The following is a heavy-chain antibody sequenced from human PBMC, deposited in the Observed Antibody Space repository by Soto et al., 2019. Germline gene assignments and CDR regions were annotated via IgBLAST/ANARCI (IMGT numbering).Heavy chain of an antibody. CDR2: VTASGGGT. V-gene: IGHV3-23*01. CDR3: ANALVPALTAKFGY. CDR1: GFIFNNYA. Sequence: VGSLRLSCAASGFIFNNYAMTWVRQAPGKGLEWVSTVTASGGGTFYANSVKGRFTISRDNSRNTLHLQMSSLRVEDTALYYCANALVPALTAKFGYWGQGTLVTVSS. D-gene: IGHD5-18*01. J-gene: IGHJ4*02.